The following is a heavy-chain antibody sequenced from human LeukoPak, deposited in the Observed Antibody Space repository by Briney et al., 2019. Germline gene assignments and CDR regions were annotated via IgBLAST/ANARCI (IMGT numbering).Heavy chain of an antibody. J-gene: IGHJ4*02. CDR2: INPNSGGT. D-gene: IGHD3-3*01. V-gene: IGHV1-2*02. Sequence: ASVKVSCKASGYTFTGYYMHWVRQAPGQGLEWMGWINPNSGGTNYAQKFQGRVTMTRDTSISTAYMELSRLRSDGTAVYYCARDRSGLSPRAYYFDYWGQGTLVTVSS. CDR3: ARDRSGLSPRAYYFDY. CDR1: GYTFTGYY.